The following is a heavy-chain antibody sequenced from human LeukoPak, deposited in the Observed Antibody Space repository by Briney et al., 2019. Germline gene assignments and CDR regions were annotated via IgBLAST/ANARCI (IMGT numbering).Heavy chain of an antibody. Sequence: PGGSLRLSCAASGFTFSSYAMSWVRQAPGKGLEWVSAISGSGGSTYYADSVKGRFTITRDNSKNTLYLQMNSLRAEDTAVYYCANIPYDFWSGYSDYWGQGTLVTVSS. CDR1: GFTFSSYA. J-gene: IGHJ4*02. V-gene: IGHV3-23*01. CDR3: ANIPYDFWSGYSDY. CDR2: ISGSGGST. D-gene: IGHD3-3*01.